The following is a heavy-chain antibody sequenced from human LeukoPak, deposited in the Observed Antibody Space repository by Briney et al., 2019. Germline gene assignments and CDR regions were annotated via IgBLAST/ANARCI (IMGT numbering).Heavy chain of an antibody. CDR1: GFTFNSYG. J-gene: IGHJ3*02. CDR3: AKDRIILLILPGVDAFDM. V-gene: IGHV3-30*02. D-gene: IGHD2/OR15-2a*01. CDR2: IRYDGNNK. Sequence: QSGGSLRLSCAASGFTFNSYGMHWVRQAPGKGLEWVAFIRYDGNNKYYADSVKGRFTISRDNSKNTLYLQMNGLRAEDTAVYYCAKDRIILLILPGVDAFDMWGQGTMVTVSS.